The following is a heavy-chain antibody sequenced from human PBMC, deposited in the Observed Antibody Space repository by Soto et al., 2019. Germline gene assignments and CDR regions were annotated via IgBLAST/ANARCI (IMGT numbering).Heavy chain of an antibody. V-gene: IGHV3-64D*06. J-gene: IGHJ6*02. CDR1: GFTFNRSA. CDR3: VKDWRIIVTLYEEDV. D-gene: IGHD3-22*01. Sequence: GGSLRLSCSASGFTFNRSAIHWVRQAPGKGLEYVSAINGNGGSTYYTDSVRGRFTISRDNSKKTVYLQMTSLRIEDTAVYYCVKDWRIIVTLYEEDVWGQGTTVTVSS. CDR2: INGNGGST.